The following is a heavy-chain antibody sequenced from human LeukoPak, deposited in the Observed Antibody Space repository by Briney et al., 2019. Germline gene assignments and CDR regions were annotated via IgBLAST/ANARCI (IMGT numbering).Heavy chain of an antibody. D-gene: IGHD1-26*01. CDR1: GFTFSSYA. CDR2: ISGSGGST. Sequence: GGSLRLSCAASGFTFSSYAMSWVRQAPGKGLEWVSAISGSGGSTYYADSVKGRFTISRDNSKNTLYLQMNSLRADDTAVYYCAREPRGVSYSAWGQGTLVTVSS. V-gene: IGHV3-23*01. CDR3: AREPRGVSYSA. J-gene: IGHJ5*02.